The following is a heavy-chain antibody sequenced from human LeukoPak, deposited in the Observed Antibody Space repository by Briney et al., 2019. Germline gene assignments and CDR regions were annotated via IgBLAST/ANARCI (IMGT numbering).Heavy chain of an antibody. D-gene: IGHD2-2*01. V-gene: IGHV1-46*01. J-gene: IGHJ6*02. CDR1: GYTFTSYY. CDR2: INPSGGST. Sequence: ASVKVSCKASGYTFTSYYMHWVRQAPGQGLEWMGIINPSGGSTSYAQKFQGRVTMTRDTSTSTVYMELSSLRSEDTAVYYCARANIVVVPDIDTHYYYYGMDVWGQGTTVTVSS. CDR3: ARANIVVVPDIDTHYYYYGMDV.